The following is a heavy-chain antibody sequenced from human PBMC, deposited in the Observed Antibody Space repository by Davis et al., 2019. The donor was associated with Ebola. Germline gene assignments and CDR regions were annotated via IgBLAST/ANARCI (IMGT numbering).Heavy chain of an antibody. Sequence: GESLKISCAASGFTVSSNYMSWVRQAPGKGLEWVSVIYSGGSTYYADSVKGRFTISRDNSKNTLYLQMNSLRADDTAVYYCATAHSTTWYWYFDLWGRGTLVTVSS. CDR1: GFTVSSNY. D-gene: IGHD6-13*01. CDR3: ATAHSTTWYWYFDL. V-gene: IGHV3-53*01. J-gene: IGHJ2*01. CDR2: IYSGGST.